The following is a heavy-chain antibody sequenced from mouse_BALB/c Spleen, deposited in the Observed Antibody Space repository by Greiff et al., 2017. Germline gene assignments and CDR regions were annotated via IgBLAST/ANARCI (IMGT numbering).Heavy chain of an antibody. Sequence: EVQRVESGGGLVKPGGSLKLSCAASGFTFSSYAMSWVRQTPEKRLEWVASISSGGSTYYPDSVKGRFTISRDNARNILYLQMSSLRSEDTAMYYCARGGVPSMDYWGQGTSVTVSS. CDR1: GFTFSSYA. J-gene: IGHJ4*01. CDR3: ARGGVPSMDY. V-gene: IGHV5-6-5*01. D-gene: IGHD2-14*01. CDR2: ISSGGST.